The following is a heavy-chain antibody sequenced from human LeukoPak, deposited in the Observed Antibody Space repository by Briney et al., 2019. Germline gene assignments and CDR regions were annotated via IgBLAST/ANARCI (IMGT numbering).Heavy chain of an antibody. CDR3: ARPNNRRGYNFGYDAFDI. CDR2: ISSSGFII. D-gene: IGHD5-18*01. V-gene: IGHV3-48*03. J-gene: IGHJ3*02. CDR1: GFTFSSYE. Sequence: PGGSLRLSCAASGFTFSSYEMNWVRQAPGKGLEWVSYISSSGFIIYYADSVKGRFTISRDNYKNTLYLQVNSLRPDDTAMYYCARPNNRRGYNFGYDAFDIWGQGTMVTVSS.